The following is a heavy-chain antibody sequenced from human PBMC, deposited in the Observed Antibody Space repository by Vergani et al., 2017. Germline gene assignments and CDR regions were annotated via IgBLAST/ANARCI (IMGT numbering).Heavy chain of an antibody. V-gene: IGHV1-46*01. D-gene: IGHD4-17*01. CDR3: ARXGVRYGDKNWFDP. CDR1: GYTFTSYY. CDR2: INPSGGST. Sequence: QVQLVQSGAEVKKPGASVKVSCKASGYTFTSYYMHWVRQAPGQGLEWMGIINPSGGSTSYAQKFQGRVTMTRDTSTSTVYMELSSLRSEDTAVYYCARXGVRYGDKNWFDPWGQGTLVTVSS. J-gene: IGHJ5*02.